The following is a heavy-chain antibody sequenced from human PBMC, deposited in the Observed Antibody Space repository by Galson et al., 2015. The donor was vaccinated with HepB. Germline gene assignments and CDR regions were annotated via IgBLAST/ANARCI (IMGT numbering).Heavy chain of an antibody. Sequence: SLRLSCAASGFTFSNAWMSWVRQAPGKGLEWVGRIKSKTDGGTTDYAAPVKGRFTISRDDSKNTLYLQMNSLKTEDTAVYYCTTDRFEGYCSGGSCYPDEKFDYWGQGTLVTVSS. CDR2: IKSKTDGGTT. CDR3: TTDRFEGYCSGGSCYPDEKFDY. CDR1: GFTFSNAW. D-gene: IGHD2-15*01. J-gene: IGHJ4*02. V-gene: IGHV3-15*01.